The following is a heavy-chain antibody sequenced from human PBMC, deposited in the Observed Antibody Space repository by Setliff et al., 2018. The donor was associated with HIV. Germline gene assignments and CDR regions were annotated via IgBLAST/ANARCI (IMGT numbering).Heavy chain of an antibody. D-gene: IGHD2-21*02. CDR2: IQISGRT. CDR3: ARSSRVNCGGDCYLFDY. J-gene: IGHJ4*02. CDR1: GGSISNYY. Sequence: PSETLSLTCTVSGGSISNYYWSWIRQPAGKGLEWIGRIQISGRTNNNPSLKSRVTMSVDTSKNQFSLILTSVTAADTAVYYCARSSRVNCGGDCYLFDYWGQGTPGNVSS. V-gene: IGHV4-4*07.